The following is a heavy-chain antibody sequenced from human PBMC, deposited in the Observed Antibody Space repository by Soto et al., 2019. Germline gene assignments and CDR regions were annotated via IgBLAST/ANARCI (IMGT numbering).Heavy chain of an antibody. CDR3: ARRKNDFWSGYYGWFDP. Sequence: RWLRQAPAQWVEWMGWISAYNGNTNYAQKLQGRVTMTTDTSTSTAYMELRSLRSDDTAVYYCARRKNDFWSGYYGWFDPWGQGNLVTRSS. J-gene: IGHJ5*02. D-gene: IGHD3-3*01. V-gene: IGHV1-18*01. CDR2: ISAYNGNT.